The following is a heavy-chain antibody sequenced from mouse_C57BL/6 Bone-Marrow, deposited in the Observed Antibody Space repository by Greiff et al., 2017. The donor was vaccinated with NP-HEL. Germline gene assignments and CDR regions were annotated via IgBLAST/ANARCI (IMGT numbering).Heavy chain of an antibody. D-gene: IGHD4-1*01. J-gene: IGHJ2*01. CDR3: ARSHWDGFDY. V-gene: IGHV1-59*01. CDR2: IDPSDSYT. CDR1: GYTFTSYW. Sequence: VQLQQSGAELVRPGTSVKLSCKASGYTFTSYWMHWVKQRPGQGLEWIGVIDPSDSYTNYNQKFKGKATLTVDTSSSTAYMQLSSLTSEDSAVYYCARSHWDGFDYWGQGTTLTVSS.